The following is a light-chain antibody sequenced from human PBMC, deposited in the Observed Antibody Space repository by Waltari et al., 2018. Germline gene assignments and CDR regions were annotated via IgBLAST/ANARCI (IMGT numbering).Light chain of an antibody. CDR1: SGHSTYA. CDR3: QAWGTGIV. Sequence: QLVLTQSPSASASLGASVKLTCTLSSGHSTYAIAWHQQQPEKGPRYLMKLNSDGTYTKGDGIPDCFSGSSSGAERYLTISSLQSEDAADYYCQAWGTGIVFGTGTKVTVL. V-gene: IGLV4-69*01. J-gene: IGLJ1*01. CDR2: LNSDGTY.